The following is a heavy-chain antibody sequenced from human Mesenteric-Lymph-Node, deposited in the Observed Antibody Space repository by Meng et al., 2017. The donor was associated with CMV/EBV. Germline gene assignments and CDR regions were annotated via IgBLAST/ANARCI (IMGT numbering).Heavy chain of an antibody. Sequence: ASVKVSCKASGYTFTNYDINWVRQATGQGLEWMGWMNPNSGNTGYAQKFQGRVTITRNTSIGTAYMELSSLRSEDTAVYYCARTRVGRGRSPFDIWGQGTMVTVSS. D-gene: IGHD3-10*01. V-gene: IGHV1-8*03. CDR3: ARTRVGRGRSPFDI. J-gene: IGHJ3*02. CDR2: MNPNSGNT. CDR1: GYTFTNYD.